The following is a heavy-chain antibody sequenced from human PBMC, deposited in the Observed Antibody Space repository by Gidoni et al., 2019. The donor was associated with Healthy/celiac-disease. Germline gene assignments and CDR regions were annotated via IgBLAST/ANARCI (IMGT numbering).Heavy chain of an antibody. D-gene: IGHD2-2*01. CDR1: GSIFTSYR. Sequence: QVHLVQSGAQVKKPGASVKVPCKDAGSIFTSYRISCVRQEPGQGLERMGWISAYNVNTNYAQKLQGRVTMTTDTSTSTVYMELRSRRADDTAVYYCARDYCRSTSCQALSYYGGQGTLVTVSS. CDR2: ISAYNVNT. J-gene: IGHJ4*02. V-gene: IGHV1-18*01. CDR3: ARDYCRSTSCQALSYY.